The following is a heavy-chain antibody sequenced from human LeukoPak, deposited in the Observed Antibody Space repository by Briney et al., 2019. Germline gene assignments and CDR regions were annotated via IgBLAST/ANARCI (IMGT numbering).Heavy chain of an antibody. J-gene: IGHJ4*02. CDR3: AKDRRELWFGELLYGFDY. Sequence: GGSLRLSCAASGLTFSSYAMSWVRQAPGKGLEWVSAISGSGGNTYYADSVKGRFTISRDNSKNTLYLQMNSLRAEDTAVYYCAKDRRELWFGELLYGFDYWGQGTLVTVSS. CDR1: GLTFSSYA. D-gene: IGHD3-10*01. V-gene: IGHV3-23*01. CDR2: ISGSGGNT.